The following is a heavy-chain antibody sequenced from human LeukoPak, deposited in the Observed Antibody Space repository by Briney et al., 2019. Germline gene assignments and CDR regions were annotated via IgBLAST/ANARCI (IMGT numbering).Heavy chain of an antibody. CDR1: GFTFSRYG. J-gene: IGHJ4*02. Sequence: PGGSLRLSCAASGFTFSRYGMHWVRQAPGKGLEWVAFIRYDESTKYYADSVKGRFTVSRDNSKNTLYLQMNSLRAEDTAVYYCAKYAIFGVVITPLDYWGQGTLVTVSS. CDR3: AKYAIFGVVITPLDY. V-gene: IGHV3-30*02. CDR2: IRYDESTK. D-gene: IGHD3-3*01.